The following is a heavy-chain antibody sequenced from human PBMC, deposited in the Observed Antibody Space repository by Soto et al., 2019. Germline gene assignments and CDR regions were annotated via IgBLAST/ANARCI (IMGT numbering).Heavy chain of an antibody. CDR1: GYTFTSYY. V-gene: IGHV1-46*01. D-gene: IGHD3-22*01. CDR3: ARDPVLYYYDSSGYSTRAPDY. J-gene: IGHJ4*02. CDR2: INPSGGST. Sequence: ASVKVSCKASGYTFTSYYMHWVRQAPGQGLEWMGIINPSGGSTSYAQKFQGRVTMTMDTSTSTVYMELSSLRSEDTAVYYCARDPVLYYYDSSGYSTRAPDYWGQGTLVTVSS.